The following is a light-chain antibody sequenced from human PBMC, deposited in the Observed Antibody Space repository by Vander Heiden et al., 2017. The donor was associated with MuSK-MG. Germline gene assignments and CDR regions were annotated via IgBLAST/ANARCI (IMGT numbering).Light chain of an antibody. CDR2: DAS. CDR1: QDIRHY. J-gene: IGKJ1*01. Sequence: DIQMPSSPSSLSASLGDSVTITCKASQDIRHYLNLYQQKPGKAPKLLIYDASNLETGVPSRFSGSGSGTDFTFTIRSLQPEDIATYYCQQYDNHPPTFGQGTKVEIK. CDR3: QQYDNHPPT. V-gene: IGKV1-33*01.